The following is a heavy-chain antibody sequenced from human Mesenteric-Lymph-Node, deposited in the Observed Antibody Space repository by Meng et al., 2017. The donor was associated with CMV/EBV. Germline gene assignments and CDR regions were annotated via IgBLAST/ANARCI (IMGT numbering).Heavy chain of an antibody. Sequence: SCTGSGYSFTSYWSGWVRQVPGTGLGWMGIIYPGDSATRYSPSFQGQVTFSADKSISTAYLQWSSLKASDTATYYCASTPYSSRFDYWGQGTLVTVSS. CDR2: IYPGDSAT. CDR3: ASTPYSSRFDY. D-gene: IGHD6-19*01. V-gene: IGHV5-51*01. J-gene: IGHJ4*02. CDR1: GYSFTSYW.